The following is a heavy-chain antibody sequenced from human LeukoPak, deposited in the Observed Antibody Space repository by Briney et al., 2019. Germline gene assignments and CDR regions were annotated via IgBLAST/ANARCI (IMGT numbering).Heavy chain of an antibody. Sequence: SETLSLTCNVSGGSISSHYWSWIRQPPGKGVEWIGYIYYSGSTSYNPSLKSRVTISVDTSKSQFSLNLNSVTAADTAVYYCARDLGRAFDIWGQGTMVTVSS. V-gene: IGHV4-59*11. D-gene: IGHD7-27*01. J-gene: IGHJ3*02. CDR3: ARDLGRAFDI. CDR2: IYYSGST. CDR1: GGSISSHY.